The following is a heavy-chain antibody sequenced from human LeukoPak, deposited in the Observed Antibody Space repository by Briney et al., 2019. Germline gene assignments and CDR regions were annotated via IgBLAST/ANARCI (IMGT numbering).Heavy chain of an antibody. CDR2: IYTSGST. V-gene: IGHV4-4*07. CDR3: ARESPAFSGSYYYFDY. D-gene: IGHD1-26*01. Sequence: SETLSLTCTVSGGSISSYYCSWIRQPAGKGLEGIGRIYTSGSTNYNPSLKSRVTMAVDTSKNQFSLKLTSVTAADTAVYYCARESPAFSGSYYYFDYWGQGALVTVSS. CDR1: GGSISSYY. J-gene: IGHJ4*02.